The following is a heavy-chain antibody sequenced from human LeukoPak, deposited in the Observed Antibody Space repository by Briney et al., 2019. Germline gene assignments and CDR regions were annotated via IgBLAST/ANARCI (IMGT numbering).Heavy chain of an antibody. CDR3: AKLAAPGTAYYFDY. Sequence: GASVKVSCKASGYTFTGYYMHWVRQAPGQGLEWMGWINPNSGGTNYAQKFQGRVTMTRDTSINTAYMELTRLRSDDTAVYYSAKLAAPGTAYYFDYWGQGTLVTVSS. J-gene: IGHJ4*02. V-gene: IGHV1-2*02. D-gene: IGHD6-13*01. CDR1: GYTFTGYY. CDR2: INPNSGGT.